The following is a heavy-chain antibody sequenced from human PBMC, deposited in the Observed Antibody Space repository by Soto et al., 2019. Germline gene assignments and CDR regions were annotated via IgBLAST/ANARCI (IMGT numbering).Heavy chain of an antibody. CDR2: IHHDGST. V-gene: IGHV4-4*02. J-gene: IGHJ4*02. D-gene: IGHD4-17*01. Sequence: SETLSLTCVVSGGSIFSTSWWSWVRQSPGKGLEWIGEIHHDGSTNYNPSLKSRVIISVDKSKNQFSLRVNSVTAADTAVYYCARYYGDYKNYFDYWGQGTLVTVSS. CDR1: GGSIFSTSW. CDR3: ARYYGDYKNYFDY.